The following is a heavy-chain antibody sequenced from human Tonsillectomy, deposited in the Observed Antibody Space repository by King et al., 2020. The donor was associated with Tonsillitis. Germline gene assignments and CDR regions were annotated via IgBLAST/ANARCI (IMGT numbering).Heavy chain of an antibody. V-gene: IGHV1-69*01. CDR3: AKDSMVRVLINYYYYMDV. J-gene: IGHJ6*03. D-gene: IGHD3-10*01. CDR2: IIPIFGTA. CDR1: GGTFSNKA. Sequence: VQLVESGAEVKKPGSSVKVSCKASGGTFSNKAINWVRQAPGQGLEWMGGIIPIFGTAIYAQKFQGRVTITAADSTSTAYMELSSLRSEDTAVYYCAKDSMVRVLINYYYYMDVWGKGTTVTVSS.